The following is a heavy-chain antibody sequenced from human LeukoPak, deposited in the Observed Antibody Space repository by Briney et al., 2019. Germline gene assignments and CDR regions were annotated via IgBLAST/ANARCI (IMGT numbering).Heavy chain of an antibody. Sequence: ASVKVSCKASGYTFTSYYMHWVRQAPGQGLEWMGIINPSGGSTSYAQKFQGRVTMTRDTSTSTVYMELSSLRSEDTAVHYCARDSLFDGYSYGYTGAFDIWGQGTMVTVSS. CDR2: INPSGGST. CDR3: ARDSLFDGYSYGYTGAFDI. V-gene: IGHV1-46*01. J-gene: IGHJ3*02. D-gene: IGHD5-18*01. CDR1: GYTFTSYY.